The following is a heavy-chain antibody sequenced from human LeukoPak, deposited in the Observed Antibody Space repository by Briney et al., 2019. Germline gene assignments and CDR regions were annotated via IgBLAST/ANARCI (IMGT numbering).Heavy chain of an antibody. CDR2: ISGSGGST. D-gene: IGHD2-15*01. J-gene: IGHJ4*02. CDR3: AKIGDYCSGGSCRYYFDY. Sequence: PGGSLRLSCAASGFTFSSYAMSWVRQAPGKGLEWVSAISGSGGSTYYADSVKGRFTISRDNSKNTLYLQVNSLRAEDTAVYYCAKIGDYCSGGSCRYYFDYWGQGTLVTVSS. CDR1: GFTFSSYA. V-gene: IGHV3-23*01.